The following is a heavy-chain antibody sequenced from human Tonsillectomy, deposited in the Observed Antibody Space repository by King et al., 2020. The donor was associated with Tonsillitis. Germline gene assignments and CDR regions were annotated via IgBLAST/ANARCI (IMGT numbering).Heavy chain of an antibody. V-gene: IGHV3-53*01. CDR2: LYSGGST. CDR3: ARDHDYYYYGMDV. Sequence: VQLLESGGGLIQPGGSVRLSCAASGFSVSSNYMSSVRQAPGKGLECGSVLYSGGSTYYPDSVKGRFTISRDNSKNTLYLQMNSLRAEDTAVYYCARDHDYYYYGMDVWGQGTTVTVSS. CDR1: GFSVSSNY. J-gene: IGHJ6*02.